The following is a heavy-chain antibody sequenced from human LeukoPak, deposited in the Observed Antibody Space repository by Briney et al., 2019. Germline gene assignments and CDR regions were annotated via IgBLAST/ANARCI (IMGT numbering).Heavy chain of an antibody. J-gene: IGHJ4*02. D-gene: IGHD2-21*02. CDR2: INHSGST. CDR1: GGSISGYY. Sequence: ASETLSLTCTVSGGSISGYYWSWIRQPPGKGLEWIGEINHSGSTNYNPSLKSRVTISVDTSKNQFSLKLSSVTAADTAVYYCASLIETAGDLFDYWGQGTLVTVSS. V-gene: IGHV4-34*01. CDR3: ASLIETAGDLFDY.